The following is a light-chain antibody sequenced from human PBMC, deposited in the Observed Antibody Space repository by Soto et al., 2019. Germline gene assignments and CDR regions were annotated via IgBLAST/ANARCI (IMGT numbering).Light chain of an antibody. V-gene: IGKV3-11*01. J-gene: IGKJ1*01. CDR1: QSVSSY. CDR2: DAS. Sequence: ETVLTQSPAALAWSAALRSTLSCMASQSVSSYLAWYQQKPGQAPRLLIYDASNRATGIPARFSGSGSGTDFTLTISSLEPEDFAVYYCQQRSNWPRTFGQGTKVDIK. CDR3: QQRSNWPRT.